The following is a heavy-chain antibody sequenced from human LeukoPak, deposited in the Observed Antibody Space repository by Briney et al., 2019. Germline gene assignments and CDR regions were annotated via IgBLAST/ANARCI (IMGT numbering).Heavy chain of an antibody. CDR2: IWYDGSNK. CDR3: ASDGGYSSSWSYYYYGMDV. J-gene: IGHJ6*04. D-gene: IGHD6-13*01. V-gene: IGHV3-33*01. Sequence: GRSLRLSCAASGFTFSSYGMHWVRQAPGKGLEWVAVIWYDGSNKYYADSVKGRFTISRDNSKNTLYLQMNSLRAEDTAVYYCASDGGYSSSWSYYYYGMDVWGKGTTVTVSS. CDR1: GFTFSSYG.